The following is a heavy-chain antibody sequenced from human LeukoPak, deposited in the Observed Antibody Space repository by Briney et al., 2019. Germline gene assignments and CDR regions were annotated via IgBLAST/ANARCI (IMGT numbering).Heavy chain of an antibody. CDR2: ISAYNGNT. Sequence: ASVTVSCKASGYTFTSYGISWVRQAPGQGLEWMGWISAYNGNTNYAQKLQGRVTMTTDTSTSTAYMELRSLRSDDTAVYYCARVKSWSYDSSGYSDYWGQGTLVTVSS. CDR1: GYTFTSYG. D-gene: IGHD3-22*01. V-gene: IGHV1-18*01. CDR3: ARVKSWSYDSSGYSDY. J-gene: IGHJ4*02.